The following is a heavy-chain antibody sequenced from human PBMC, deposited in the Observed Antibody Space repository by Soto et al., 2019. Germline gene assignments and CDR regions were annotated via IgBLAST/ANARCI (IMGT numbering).Heavy chain of an antibody. D-gene: IGHD1-26*01. CDR3: ARGEQYSGRIFDY. V-gene: IGHV6-1*01. CDR1: GDSVPSNSAA. CDR2: TYYRSKWYD. J-gene: IGHJ4*02. Sequence: QVQLQQSGPGLVKHSQTLSVTCGISGDSVPSNSAAWNWLRQSPSRGLEWLGRTYYRSKWYDDYAVSVESRITLNPDTAKNHFALQLNFVTPEDTAVYFCARGEQYSGRIFDYWGQGTLVTVSS.